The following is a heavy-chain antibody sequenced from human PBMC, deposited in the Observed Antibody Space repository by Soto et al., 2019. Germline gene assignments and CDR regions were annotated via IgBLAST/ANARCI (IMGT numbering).Heavy chain of an antibody. CDR3: ARRSTRYCSGGSCSDPHWFDP. V-gene: IGHV4-39*01. J-gene: IGHJ5*02. CDR1: GGSISSSSYY. CDR2: IYYSGST. D-gene: IGHD2-15*01. Sequence: QLQLQESGPGLVKPSETLSLTCTVSGGSISSSSYYWGWIRQPPGKGLEWIGSIYYSGSTYYNPSLKSRVTISVDTSKNQFSLKLSSVTAADTAVYYCARRSTRYCSGGSCSDPHWFDPWGQGTLVTVSS.